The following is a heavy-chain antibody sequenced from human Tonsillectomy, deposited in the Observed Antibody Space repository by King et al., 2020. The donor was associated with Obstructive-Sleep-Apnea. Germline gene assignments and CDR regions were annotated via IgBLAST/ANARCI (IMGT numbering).Heavy chain of an antibody. D-gene: IGHD2-2*01. Sequence: VQLQESGPGLVKPSQTLSLTCTVSGGSISSDGYYWSWSRQDPGKGLEWIGYIYYSGSTYYNPSLKSRVTISVDTSKNQFSLKLSSVTAADTAVYYCARGAMTLGAFDIWGQGTMVTVSS. J-gene: IGHJ3*02. CDR1: GGSISSDGYY. V-gene: IGHV4-31*03. CDR2: IYYSGST. CDR3: ARGAMTLGAFDI.